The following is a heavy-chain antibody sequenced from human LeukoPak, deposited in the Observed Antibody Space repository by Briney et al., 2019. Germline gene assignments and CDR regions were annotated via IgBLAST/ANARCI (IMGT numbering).Heavy chain of an antibody. CDR2: INPNSGGT. V-gene: IGHV1-2*02. CDR3: ARDLPSSSSQADDY. Sequence: ASVKVSCKASGYTFTSYYMHWVRQAPGQGLEWMGWINPNSGGTNYAQKFQGRVTMTRDTSISTAYMELSRLRSDDTAVYYCARDLPSSSSQADDYWGQGTLVTVSS. CDR1: GYTFTSYY. D-gene: IGHD6-6*01. J-gene: IGHJ4*02.